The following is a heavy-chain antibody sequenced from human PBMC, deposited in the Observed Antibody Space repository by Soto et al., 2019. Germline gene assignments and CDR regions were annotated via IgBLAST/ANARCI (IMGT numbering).Heavy chain of an antibody. V-gene: IGHV3-33*01. CDR1: GFAFSSYG. CDR2: IWSGGSDK. Sequence: QVQLVESGGGVVQPGRSLRLSCAASGFAFSSYGMHWVRQAPGKGREWVTVIWSGGSDKYYADSVKGRFTISRDNSKDTLYRQMNSLRAEDTAVYYCARVYGSGTYPIDYWGQGTLVTVSS. D-gene: IGHD3-10*01. CDR3: ARVYGSGTYPIDY. J-gene: IGHJ4*02.